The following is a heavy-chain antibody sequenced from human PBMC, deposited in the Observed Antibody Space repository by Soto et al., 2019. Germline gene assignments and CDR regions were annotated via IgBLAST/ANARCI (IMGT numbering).Heavy chain of an antibody. Sequence: SETLSLTCAVYGGSFSGYYWSWIRQPPGKGLEWIGEINHSGSTNYNPSLKSRVTISVDTSKNQFSLKLSSVTAADTAVYYCARGRVVAYDFWSGSNDSNGIAAAGTGYYYYMDVWGKGTTVTVSS. CDR1: GGSFSGYY. CDR3: ARGRVVAYDFWSGSNDSNGIAAAGTGYYYYMDV. V-gene: IGHV4-34*01. J-gene: IGHJ6*03. D-gene: IGHD6-13*01. CDR2: INHSGST.